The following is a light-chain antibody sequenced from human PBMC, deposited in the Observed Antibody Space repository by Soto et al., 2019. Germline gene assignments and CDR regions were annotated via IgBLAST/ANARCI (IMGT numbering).Light chain of an antibody. J-gene: IGKJ4*01. CDR2: GAS. CDR3: QQYDDWLRLT. Sequence: IVMTQSPATLSLSPGERATLSCRASQSVNIYLAWYQQKPSQAPRLLIFGASYRATGIPARFSGSGSGTEFNLTISSLQYEDFAVYFCQQYDDWLRLTFGGGTKVDIK. CDR1: QSVNIY. V-gene: IGKV3D-15*01.